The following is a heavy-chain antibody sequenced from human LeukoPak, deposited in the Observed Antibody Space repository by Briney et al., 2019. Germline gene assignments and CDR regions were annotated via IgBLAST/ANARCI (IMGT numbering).Heavy chain of an antibody. CDR3: ARGGTYNDILSFDP. Sequence: SETLSLTCTVSGGSISYYYWTWIRQSPGKGLAWIGQIYYTGSTYYNPSLKRRVTISVDTSRNQFSLNLTSVTAADTAVYYCARGGTYNDILSFDPWGQGTLVTVSS. V-gene: IGHV4-59*01. J-gene: IGHJ5*02. CDR2: IYYTGST. D-gene: IGHD3-9*01. CDR1: GGSISYYY.